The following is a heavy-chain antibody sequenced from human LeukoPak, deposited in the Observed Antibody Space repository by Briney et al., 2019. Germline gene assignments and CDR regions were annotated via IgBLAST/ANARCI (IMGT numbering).Heavy chain of an antibody. V-gene: IGHV1-69*13. CDR1: GGTFSGYA. CDR2: IIPIFGTA. D-gene: IGHD4-17*01. Sequence: ASVKVSCKASGGTFSGYAISWVRQAPGQGLEWMGGIIPIFGTANYAQKFQGRVTITADESTSTAYMELSSLRSEDTAVYYCASHYGDYSNWFDPWGQGTLVTVSS. J-gene: IGHJ5*02. CDR3: ASHYGDYSNWFDP.